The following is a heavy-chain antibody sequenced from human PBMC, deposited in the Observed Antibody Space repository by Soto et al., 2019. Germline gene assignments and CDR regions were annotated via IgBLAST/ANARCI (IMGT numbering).Heavy chain of an antibody. CDR3: ARDWGSKAVPTIADM. Sequence: QVQLVQSGLEVKEPGASVKVSCKASGYSFTTYGVSWLRQAPGQGLEWMGWIGGNSGDTTPAQNFKDRLIMTRDIATTTAFMELRSVRLDDTAVYFCARDWGSKAVPTIADMWGQGTLVTVSS. D-gene: IGHD6-19*01. V-gene: IGHV1-18*01. CDR2: IGGNSGDT. CDR1: GYSFTTYG. J-gene: IGHJ4*02.